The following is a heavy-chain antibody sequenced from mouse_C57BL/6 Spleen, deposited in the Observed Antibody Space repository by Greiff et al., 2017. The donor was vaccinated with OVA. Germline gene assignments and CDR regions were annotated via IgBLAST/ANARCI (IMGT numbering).Heavy chain of an antibody. V-gene: IGHV1-50*01. CDR1: GYTFTSYW. CDR2: IDPSDSYT. D-gene: IGHD2-3*01. J-gene: IGHJ2*01. Sequence: VQLQQSGAELVKPGASVKLSCKASGYTFTSYWMQWVKQRPGQGLEWIGEIDPSDSYTNYNQKFKGKATLTVDTSSSTAYLQLSSLTSEDSAVYYCARKKDDGYPYFDYWGQGTTLTVSS. CDR3: ARKKDDGYPYFDY.